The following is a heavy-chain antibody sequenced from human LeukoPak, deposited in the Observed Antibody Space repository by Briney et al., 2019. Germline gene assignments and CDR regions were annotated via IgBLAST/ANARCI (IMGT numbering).Heavy chain of an antibody. CDR2: ISSGGTYE. CDR1: GFTSSNYA. V-gene: IGHV3-30*01. J-gene: IGHJ4*02. Sequence: GGSLRLSCAASGFTSSNYAMHWVRQAPGKGLEWVSLISSGGTYEYYADSVKGRFTISRDNSKNTLYLQLNSLRAEDTAVYYCARDSTYCYDSGSSGPHYFDNWGQGTLVTVSS. D-gene: IGHD3-10*01. CDR3: ARDSTYCYDSGSSGPHYFDN.